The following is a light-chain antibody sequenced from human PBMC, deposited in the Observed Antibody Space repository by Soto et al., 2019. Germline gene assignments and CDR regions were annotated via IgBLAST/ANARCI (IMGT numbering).Light chain of an antibody. CDR1: SSDVGGYEY. J-gene: IGLJ1*01. V-gene: IGLV2-23*01. CDR3: CSYAGGLTSAGYV. CDR2: EGS. Sequence: QSALTQPPSASGSPGQSVTISCTGSSSDVGGYEYVSWYQQHPGKAPKLIIYEGSKRPSGVSNRFSGSKSVNTASLTISGLRAEDEADYYCCSYAGGLTSAGYVFGTATKLTVL.